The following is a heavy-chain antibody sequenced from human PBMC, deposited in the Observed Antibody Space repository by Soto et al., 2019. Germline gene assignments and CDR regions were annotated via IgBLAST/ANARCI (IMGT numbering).Heavy chain of an antibody. CDR1: GYTFTSYG. Sequence: ASVKVSCKASGYTFTSYGISWVRQAPGQGLEWMGWISAYNGNTNYAQKLQGRVTMTTATSTSTAYMELRSLRSDDTALYYCARDGSTMVRGPPDYWGQGTLVTVSS. CDR3: ARDGSTMVRGPPDY. D-gene: IGHD3-10*01. J-gene: IGHJ4*02. CDR2: ISAYNGNT. V-gene: IGHV1-18*01.